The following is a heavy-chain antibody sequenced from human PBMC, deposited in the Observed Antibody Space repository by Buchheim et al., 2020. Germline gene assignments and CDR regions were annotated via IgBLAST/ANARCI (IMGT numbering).Heavy chain of an antibody. Sequence: QVQLQESGPGLVKPSETLSLTCTVSGGSVSSGSYYWSWIRQPPGQGLEWIGYIYYSGSTNYNPSLKSRVTISVDTSKNQFSLKLSSVTAADTAVYYCARGGGIAAAVRPYSSGYALHGFDYWGQGTL. CDR3: ARGGGIAAAVRPYSSGYALHGFDY. CDR1: GGSVSSGSYY. J-gene: IGHJ4*02. CDR2: IYYSGST. D-gene: IGHD6-13*01. V-gene: IGHV4-61*01.